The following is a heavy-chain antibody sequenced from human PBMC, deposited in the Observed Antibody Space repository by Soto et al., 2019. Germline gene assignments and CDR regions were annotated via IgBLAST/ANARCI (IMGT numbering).Heavy chain of an antibody. CDR3: AKDRYIYGNNWFDP. CDR2: ISYDGNNK. V-gene: IGHV3-30*18. J-gene: IGHJ5*02. D-gene: IGHD1-1*01. CDR1: GFIFSSYG. Sequence: GGSLRLSCAASGFIFSSYGMHWVRQAPGKGLEWVAVISYDGNNKYYADSVKGRFTISRDNSKNTLYLEMNTLRAEDTAVYYCAKDRYIYGNNWFDPWGHGTLVTVSS.